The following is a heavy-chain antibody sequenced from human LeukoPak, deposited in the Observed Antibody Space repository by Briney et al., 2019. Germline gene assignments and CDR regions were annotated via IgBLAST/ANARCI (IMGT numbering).Heavy chain of an antibody. D-gene: IGHD3-9*01. V-gene: IGHV3-21*04. J-gene: IGHJ4*02. CDR2: ISSSSSYI. CDR1: GFTFSSYS. CDR3: AKWGDYDVLTGYYVSDY. Sequence: GGSLRLSCAASGFTFSSYSMNWVRQAPGKGLEWVSSISSSSSYIYYADSVKGRFTISRDNSKNTVFLQMNSLRAEDTAVYYCAKWGDYDVLTGYYVSDYWGQGTLVTVSS.